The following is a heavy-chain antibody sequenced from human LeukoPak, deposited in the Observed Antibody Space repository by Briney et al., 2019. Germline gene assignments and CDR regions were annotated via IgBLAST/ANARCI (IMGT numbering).Heavy chain of an antibody. J-gene: IGHJ6*03. CDR1: GGSFSGYY. CDR3: ARVVVPAAMPTSYYYYYYMDV. D-gene: IGHD2-2*01. Sequence: SETLSLTCAVYGGSFSGYYWSWIRQPPGKGLEWIGEINHSGSTNYNPFLKSRVTISVDTSKNQFSLKLSSVTAADTAVYYCARVVVPAAMPTSYYYYYYMDVWGKGTTVTVSS. CDR2: INHSGST. V-gene: IGHV4-34*01.